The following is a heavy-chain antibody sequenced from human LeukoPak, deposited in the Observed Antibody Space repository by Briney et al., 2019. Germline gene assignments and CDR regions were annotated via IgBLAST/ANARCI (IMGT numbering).Heavy chain of an antibody. CDR2: IYTSGST. V-gene: IGHV4-4*07. Sequence: SETLSLTCTVSGGSISSYYWSWIRQPAGKGLEWIGRIYTSGSTNYNPSLKSRVTMSVDTSKNQFSLKLSSVTAADTAVYYCAKTRIDCTNGVCYTDDNWFDPWAQGTLVTVSS. J-gene: IGHJ5*02. CDR1: GGSISSYY. CDR3: AKTRIDCTNGVCYTDDNWFDP. D-gene: IGHD2-8*01.